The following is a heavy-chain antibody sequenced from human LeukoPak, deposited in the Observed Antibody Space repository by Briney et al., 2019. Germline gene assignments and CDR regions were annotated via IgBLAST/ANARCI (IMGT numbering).Heavy chain of an antibody. V-gene: IGHV3-23*01. D-gene: IGHD4-17*01. CDR1: GFSLRSSE. CDR3: AKKRGTPVTTIDI. Sequence: GGSLRLSCAASGFSLRSSEMNWVRQAPGKGPEWVAHINSADNVEYYTDSVKGRFTLSRDTSKNTLYLQMNSLRAEDTAVYYCAKKRGTPVTTIDIWGQGTMVTVSS. J-gene: IGHJ3*02. CDR2: INSADNVE.